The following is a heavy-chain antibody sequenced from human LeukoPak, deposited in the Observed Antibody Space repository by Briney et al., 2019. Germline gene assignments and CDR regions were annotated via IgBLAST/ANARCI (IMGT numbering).Heavy chain of an antibody. CDR3: ARGQGQWLVPYYFDY. CDR2: INHSGST. Sequence: GSLRLSCAASGFTFSNYAMSWIRQPPGKGLEWIGEINHSGSTNYNPSLKSRVTISVDTSKNQFSLKLSSVTAADTAVYYCARGQGQWLVPYYFDYWGQGTLVTVSS. CDR1: GFTFSNYA. V-gene: IGHV4-34*01. D-gene: IGHD6-19*01. J-gene: IGHJ4*02.